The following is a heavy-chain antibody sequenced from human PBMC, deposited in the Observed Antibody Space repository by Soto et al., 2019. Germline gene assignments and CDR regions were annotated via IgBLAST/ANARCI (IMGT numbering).Heavy chain of an antibody. Sequence: QVQLQESGPGLVKPSQTLSLTCTVSGGSISSGGYYWSWIRQHPGKGLEWIGYIYYSGSTYYNPSLKSRVTISVDTSKNQSSLKLSSVTAADTAVYYCARDAIAAAGYYYGMDVWGQGTTVTVSS. J-gene: IGHJ6*02. CDR3: ARDAIAAAGYYYGMDV. CDR2: IYYSGST. V-gene: IGHV4-31*03. CDR1: GGSISSGGYY. D-gene: IGHD6-13*01.